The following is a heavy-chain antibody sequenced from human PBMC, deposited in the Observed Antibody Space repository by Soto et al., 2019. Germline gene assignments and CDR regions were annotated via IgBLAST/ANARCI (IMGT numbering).Heavy chain of an antibody. CDR2: IRRATYGGAT. D-gene: IGHD4-17*01. Sequence: GGSLRLSCTASGFTFGDFAMAWVRQAPGKGLESVAFIRRATYGGATEYAASVKGRFTISRDDSKSISYLQMNSLKTEDTAVYYCTLTTWPDYWGQGTLVTVSS. CDR1: GFTFGDFA. V-gene: IGHV3-49*04. CDR3: TLTTWPDY. J-gene: IGHJ4*02.